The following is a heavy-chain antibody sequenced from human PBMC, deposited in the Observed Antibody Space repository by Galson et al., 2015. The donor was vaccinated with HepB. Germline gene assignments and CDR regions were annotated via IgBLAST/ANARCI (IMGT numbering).Heavy chain of an antibody. V-gene: IGHV3-33*01. J-gene: IGHJ4*02. CDR3: VRESLMAMVTFDL. Sequence: SLRLSCAASGFIFSRHGIHWVRQAPGKGLECVAMNWHAGSNQLYADSVKGQFTISRDNSKNTLYLQMNSLRAEDTAVYYCVRESLMAMVTFDLWGRGTLVTVSS. CDR1: GFIFSRHG. CDR2: NWHAGSNQ. D-gene: IGHD5-18*01.